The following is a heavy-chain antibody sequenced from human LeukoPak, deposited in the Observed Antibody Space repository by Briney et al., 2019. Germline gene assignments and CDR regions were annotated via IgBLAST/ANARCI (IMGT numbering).Heavy chain of an antibody. Sequence: PGGSLRLSCAASGFTFSNYGMSWVRQAPGGGLEWVSGISSSGGSTYYADSVKGRFSISRDNSKNTLYVQMNSLRAEDTAIYYCAKRDFSLRGQGTLATVSS. D-gene: IGHD5/OR15-5a*01. CDR2: ISSSGGST. J-gene: IGHJ4*02. V-gene: IGHV3-23*01. CDR1: GFTFSNYG. CDR3: AKRDFSL.